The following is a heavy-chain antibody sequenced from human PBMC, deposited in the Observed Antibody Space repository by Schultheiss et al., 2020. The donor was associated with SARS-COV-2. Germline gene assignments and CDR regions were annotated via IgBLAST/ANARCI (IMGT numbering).Heavy chain of an antibody. D-gene: IGHD2-2*01. CDR1: GYSISSGYY. V-gene: IGHV4-61*01. Sequence: SQTLSLTCAVSGYSISSGYYWSWIRQPPGKGLEWIGYIYYSGSTNYNPSLKSRVTISVDTSKNQFSLKLSSVTAADTAVYYCARQKEGIVVVPAATDYWGQGTLVTVSS. CDR2: IYYSGST. CDR3: ARQKEGIVVVPAATDY. J-gene: IGHJ4*02.